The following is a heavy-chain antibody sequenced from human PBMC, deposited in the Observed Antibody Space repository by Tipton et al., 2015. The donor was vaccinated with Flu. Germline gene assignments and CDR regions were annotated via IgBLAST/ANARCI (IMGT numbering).Heavy chain of an antibody. CDR2: IYSSGST. CDR3: ARCSGSGTDVIYDY. J-gene: IGHJ4*02. V-gene: IGHV4-4*07. CDR1: VGSLSSFY. D-gene: IGHD3-10*02. Sequence: TLSLTCTVSVGSLSSFYWSWIRQPAGKGLEWIGRIYSSGSTKYSPAFKSRVTLSVDTSKNQFSLNLSSVTASDTALYFCARCSGSGTDVIYDYWGQGTLVTVSS.